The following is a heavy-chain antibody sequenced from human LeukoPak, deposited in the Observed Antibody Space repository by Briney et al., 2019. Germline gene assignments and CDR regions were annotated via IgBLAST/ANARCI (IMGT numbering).Heavy chain of an antibody. D-gene: IGHD4-17*01. CDR1: GFTFSSYN. CDR3: ARESTKYGDYYFDY. CDR2: IDSSGTTR. V-gene: IGHV3-48*04. Sequence: PGGSLRLSCAASGFTFSSYNMNWVRQAPGKGLEWVSHIDSSGTTRYADSVKGRFTISRDNAKNSLYLQMNSLRAEDTAVYYCARESTKYGDYYFDYWGQGTLVTVSS. J-gene: IGHJ4*02.